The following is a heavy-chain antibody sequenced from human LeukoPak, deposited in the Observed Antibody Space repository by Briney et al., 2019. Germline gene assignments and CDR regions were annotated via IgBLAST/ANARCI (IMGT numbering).Heavy chain of an antibody. V-gene: IGHV1-46*01. Sequence: ASVKVSCKASGYTFTSYYMHWVRQAPGQGLEWMGIINPSGGSTSYAQKFQGRVTMTRDTSTSTVYMELSSLRSEDTAVYYCARACFYDSSGYYSLDDYWGQGTLVTVSS. CDR3: ARACFYDSSGYYSLDDY. J-gene: IGHJ4*02. CDR2: INPSGGST. D-gene: IGHD3-22*01. CDR1: GYTFTSYY.